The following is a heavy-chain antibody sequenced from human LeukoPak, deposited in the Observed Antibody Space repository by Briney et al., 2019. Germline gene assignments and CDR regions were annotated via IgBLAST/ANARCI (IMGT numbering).Heavy chain of an antibody. CDR1: GGSIGTYY. J-gene: IGHJ6*03. CDR3: ARHIGGGIEDMDV. V-gene: IGHV4-59*08. CDR2: IYVTGN. D-gene: IGHD3-16*02. Sequence: SETLSLTCTVSGGSIGTYYWSWVRQSPGKGLEWIGYIYVTGNRYNPYLQSRVTISVDTSRNQFFLKMSAVTAADTAVYYCARHIGGGIEDMDVWGKGTKVTVSS.